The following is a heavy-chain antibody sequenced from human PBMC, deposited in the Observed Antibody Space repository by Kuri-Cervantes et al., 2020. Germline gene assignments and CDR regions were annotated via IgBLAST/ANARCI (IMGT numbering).Heavy chain of an antibody. CDR1: GFTFSSYA. Sequence: GESLKISCAASGFTFSSYAMSWVRQAPGMGLEWVSAISGSGGSTYYADSVKGRFTISRDNSKNTLYLQMNSLRAEDTALYHCARDNRGYSSAWFDPWGQGTLVTVSS. CDR3: ARDNRGYSSAWFDP. J-gene: IGHJ5*02. CDR2: ISGSGGST. D-gene: IGHD6-25*01. V-gene: IGHV3-23*01.